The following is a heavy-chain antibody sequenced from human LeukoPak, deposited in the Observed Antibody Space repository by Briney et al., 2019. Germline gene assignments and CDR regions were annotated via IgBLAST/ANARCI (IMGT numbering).Heavy chain of an antibody. CDR1: GYTFTNYY. V-gene: IGHV1-46*01. CDR3: AREQLVGTYYFDY. D-gene: IGHD6-6*01. J-gene: IGHJ4*02. Sequence: ASVKVSCKASGYTFTNYYMHWVRQAPGQGLEWMGILSPSGGSTSYAQKSQGRVTMTRDTSTSTVYMELSSLRSDDTAVYYCAREQLVGTYYFDYWGQGTLVTVSS. CDR2: LSPSGGST.